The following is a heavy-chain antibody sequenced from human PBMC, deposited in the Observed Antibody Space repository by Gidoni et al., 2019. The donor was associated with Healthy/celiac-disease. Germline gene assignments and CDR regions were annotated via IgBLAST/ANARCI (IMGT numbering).Heavy chain of an antibody. CDR3: AKSITMIVVVINDY. V-gene: IGHV3-23*01. J-gene: IGHJ4*02. CDR2: ISGSGGST. Sequence: EVQLLESGGGLVQPGGHLRLSWAASGFPSSSYAMSWVRQAPGKGLEWVSAISGSGGSTYYADSVKGRFTISRDNSKNTLYLQMNSLRAEDTAVYYCAKSITMIVVVINDYWGQGTLVTVSS. CDR1: GFPSSSYA. D-gene: IGHD3-22*01.